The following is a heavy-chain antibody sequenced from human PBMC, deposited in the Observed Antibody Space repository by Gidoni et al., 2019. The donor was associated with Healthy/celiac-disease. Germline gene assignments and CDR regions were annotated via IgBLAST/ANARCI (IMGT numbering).Heavy chain of an antibody. Sequence: QVQLQQWGAGLSKPSETLSLTRAVYGGSFSGYYWSWIRQPPGKGLEWIGEINHSGSTNYNPSLKSRVTISVDTSKNQFSLKLRSVTAADPAVYYCAAGYSSSWPPTRRWGQGTLVTVSS. J-gene: IGHJ4*02. V-gene: IGHV4-34*01. D-gene: IGHD6-13*01. CDR1: GGSFSGYY. CDR2: INHSGST. CDR3: AAGYSSSWPPTRR.